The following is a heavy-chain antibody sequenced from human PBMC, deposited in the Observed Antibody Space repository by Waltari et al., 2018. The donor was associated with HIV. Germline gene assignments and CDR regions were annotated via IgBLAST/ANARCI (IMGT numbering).Heavy chain of an antibody. Sequence: QVQLQESGPGLVKPSETLSLTCTVSGGSISSYYWSWIRQPPGKGLEWIGYIYYSGSTNYNPSLKSRVTISVDTSKNQFSLKLSSVTAADTAVYYCARGYYGSFDYWGQGTLVTVSS. CDR3: ARGYYGSFDY. D-gene: IGHD3-10*01. CDR2: IYYSGST. CDR1: GGSISSYY. V-gene: IGHV4-59*01. J-gene: IGHJ4*02.